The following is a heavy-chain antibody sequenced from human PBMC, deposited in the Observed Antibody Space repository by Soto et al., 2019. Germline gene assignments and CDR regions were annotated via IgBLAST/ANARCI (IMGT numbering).Heavy chain of an antibody. CDR2: INAGNGNT. J-gene: IGHJ6*02. V-gene: IGHV1-3*01. D-gene: IGHD3-10*01. CDR1: GYTFTSYA. CDR3: ARGSGSYVYYYYYGMDV. Sequence: GASVKVSCKASGYTFTSYAMHWVRQAPGQRLEWMGWINAGNGNTKYSQKFQGRVTITRDTSASTAYMELSSLRSEDTAVYYCARGSGSYVYYYYYGMDVWGQGTTVTVSS.